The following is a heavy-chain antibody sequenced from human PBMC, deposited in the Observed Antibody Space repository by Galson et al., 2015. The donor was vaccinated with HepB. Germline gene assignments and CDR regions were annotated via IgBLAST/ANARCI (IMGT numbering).Heavy chain of an antibody. V-gene: IGHV3-48*04. J-gene: IGHJ3*02. CDR2: ISSSSTI. Sequence: SLRLSCAASGFTFSSYSMNWVRQAPGKGLEWVSYISSSSTIYYADSVKGRFTISRDNAKNSLYLQMNSLRAEDTAVYYCARLWGVIPRATFDIWGQGTMVTVSS. CDR1: GFTFSSYS. CDR3: ARLWGVIPRATFDI. D-gene: IGHD3-16*02.